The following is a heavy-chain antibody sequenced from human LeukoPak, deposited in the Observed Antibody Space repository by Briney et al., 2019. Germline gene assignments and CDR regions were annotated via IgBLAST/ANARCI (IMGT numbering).Heavy chain of an antibody. CDR3: ASSTYYDFWSGYPYYYYGMDV. D-gene: IGHD3-3*01. CDR2: ISYDGSNK. Sequence: GKSLRLSCAASGFTFSSNGMHWVRQAPGKGLEWVAVISYDGSNKHYADSVKGRFTISRDNSKNTLYLQMNSLRAEDTAVYYCASSTYYDFWSGYPYYYYGMDVWGQGTTVTVSS. J-gene: IGHJ6*02. V-gene: IGHV3-30*03. CDR1: GFTFSSNG.